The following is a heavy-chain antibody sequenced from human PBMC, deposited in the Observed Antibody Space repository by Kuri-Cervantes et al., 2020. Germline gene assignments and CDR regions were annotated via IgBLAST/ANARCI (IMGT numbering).Heavy chain of an antibody. V-gene: IGHV3-30*18. J-gene: IGHJ4*02. CDR1: GFTFSSYC. CDR2: ISYDGSNK. Sequence: GESLKISCAASGFTFSSYCMHWVRQAPGKGLEWVAVISYDGSNKYYADSVKGRFTISRDNSKNTLYLQMNSLRAEDTAVYYCAKIESSHGDAQYYFDYWGQGTLVTVSS. D-gene: IGHD4-17*01. CDR3: AKIESSHGDAQYYFDY.